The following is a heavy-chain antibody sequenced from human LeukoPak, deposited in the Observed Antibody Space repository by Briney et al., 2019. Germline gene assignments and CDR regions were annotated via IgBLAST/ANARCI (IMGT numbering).Heavy chain of an antibody. J-gene: IGHJ6*03. Sequence: PGVSLRLSCAPSGFTISNYWMSWVRQAPGKGLEWVANIKQDGSEKYYVDSVKGRFTISRDNAKNSVYLQMNSLRVDDTAVYYCARLVVVSPGIRIWLHYYYYMDVWGKGTTVTVSS. V-gene: IGHV3-7*01. CDR1: GFTISNYW. CDR3: ARLVVVSPGIRIWLHYYYYMDV. D-gene: IGHD5-18*01. CDR2: IKQDGSEK.